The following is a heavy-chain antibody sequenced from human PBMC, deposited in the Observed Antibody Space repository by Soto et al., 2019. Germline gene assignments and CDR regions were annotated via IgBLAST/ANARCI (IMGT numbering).Heavy chain of an antibody. CDR2: LSYTGSP. Sequence: QVLLQESGPQLVNPSQPLSLTCTVSGGPVRDAYSYWTWIRQPPGKGLEWMGYLSYTGSPYYTPSLRNRASISVDESSNHLSLRLSSVTAADTAVYYCARELEGGVFDIWGRGTLVTVSS. J-gene: IGHJ3*02. CDR3: ARELEGGVFDI. V-gene: IGHV4-30-4*01. CDR1: GGPVRDAYSY. D-gene: IGHD2-8*02.